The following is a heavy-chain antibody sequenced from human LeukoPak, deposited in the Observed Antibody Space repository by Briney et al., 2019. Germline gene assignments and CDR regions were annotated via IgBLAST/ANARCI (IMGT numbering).Heavy chain of an antibody. CDR1: GCTFSSYS. D-gene: IGHD4-17*01. Sequence: GGSLRLSCAASGCTFSSYSMNWGRQAPWKGLEWVSNISSSSSTIYYADSVRGRFTVSRDNAKNSRYLQMNSLRAGDTAVYYCARGATETSIWNFDLWGRGTLVTVPS. CDR3: ARGATETSIWNFDL. CDR2: ISSSSSTI. J-gene: IGHJ2*01. V-gene: IGHV3-48*04.